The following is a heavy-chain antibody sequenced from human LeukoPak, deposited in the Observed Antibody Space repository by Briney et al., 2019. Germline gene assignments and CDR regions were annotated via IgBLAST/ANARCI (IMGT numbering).Heavy chain of an antibody. CDR2: INPSGGST. J-gene: IGHJ5*02. CDR3: ARGQRRFLEWLLWDNWFDP. D-gene: IGHD3-3*01. CDR1: GYTFTSYY. Sequence: ASVKVSCKASGYTFTSYYMHWVRQAPGQGLEWMGIINPSGGSTSYAQKFQGRVTMTRDISTSTVYMELSSLRSEDTAVYYCARGQRRFLEWLLWDNWFDPWGQGTLVTVSS. V-gene: IGHV1-46*01.